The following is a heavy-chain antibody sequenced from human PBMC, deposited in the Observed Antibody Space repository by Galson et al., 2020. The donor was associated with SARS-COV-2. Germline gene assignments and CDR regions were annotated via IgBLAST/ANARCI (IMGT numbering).Heavy chain of an antibody. CDR1: GGSIRSSNYY. CDR2: VLNSGTT. V-gene: IGHV4-39*07. CDR3: ARDATSSGWYNWFDP. Sequence: SETLSLTCTVSGGSIRSSNYYWGWIRQPPGKGLEWIGSVLNSGTTHYSPSHQSRVTISVDTSKNQFSLNLNSVTAADTAMYYCARDATSSGWYNWFDPWGPGTLVTIYS. D-gene: IGHD6-19*01. J-gene: IGHJ5*02.